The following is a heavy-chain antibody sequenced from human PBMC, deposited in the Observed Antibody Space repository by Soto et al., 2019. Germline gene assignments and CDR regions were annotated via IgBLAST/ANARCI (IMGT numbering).Heavy chain of an antibody. CDR3: AFLFGELFYAPHFDY. V-gene: IGHV2-5*02. CDR1: GFSLSTSGVG. D-gene: IGHD3-10*01. J-gene: IGHJ4*02. CDR2: IYWDDDK. Sequence: QITLKESGPTLVKPTQTLTLTCTFSGFSLSTSGVGVGWIRQPPGKALEWLALIYWDDDKRYSPSLKSRLTITKDTSKNHVVLTMTNMDPVDTATYYCAFLFGELFYAPHFDYWGQGTLVTVSS.